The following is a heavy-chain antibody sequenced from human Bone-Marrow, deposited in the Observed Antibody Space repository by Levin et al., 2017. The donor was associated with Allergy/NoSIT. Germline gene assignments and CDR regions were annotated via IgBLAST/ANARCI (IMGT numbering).Heavy chain of an antibody. Sequence: SETLSLTCTVSGGSISSSGYHWTWIRQYPNKGLEWIGYISYRGSTYFNPSLKSRFTMSIDTSEQHFSLNLTSVSAADTAIYYCARLDGYSLDYWGQGALVTVSS. J-gene: IGHJ4*02. CDR2: ISYRGST. CDR3: ARLDGYSLDY. D-gene: IGHD1-1*01. V-gene: IGHV4-31*03. CDR1: GGSISSSGYH.